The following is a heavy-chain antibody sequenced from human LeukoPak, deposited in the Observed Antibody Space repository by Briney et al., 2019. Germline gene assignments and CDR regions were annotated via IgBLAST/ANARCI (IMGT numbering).Heavy chain of an antibody. Sequence: GGSLRLSCAASGFTFDTYAMHWVRQGPGKGLEWVSGISWNSATITYADSVQGRFTISRDNAKNLLYLQINSLRGEDTALYYCARDGREFRTDEQWLDQWSQGTLVSVSS. CDR2: ISWNSATI. CDR3: ARDGREFRTDEQWLDQ. V-gene: IGHV3-9*01. CDR1: GFTFDTYA. D-gene: IGHD6-19*01. J-gene: IGHJ1*01.